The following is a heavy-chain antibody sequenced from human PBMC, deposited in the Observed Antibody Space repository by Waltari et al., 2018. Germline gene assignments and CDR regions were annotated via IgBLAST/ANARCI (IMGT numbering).Heavy chain of an antibody. D-gene: IGHD3-10*01. CDR2: VWFDGSQQ. J-gene: IGHJ4*02. CDR1: GFPFRNFG. Sequence: QVQLVESGGGVVQPGRSLRLSCAASGFPFRNFGMHWVRQAPGKGLEWVALVWFDGSQQYYADSVRGRFTISRDNSKRVLYLDMGSLRADDTAIYYCAKDAFGNTYLDYWGQGTLVTVSS. CDR3: AKDAFGNTYLDY. V-gene: IGHV3-33*06.